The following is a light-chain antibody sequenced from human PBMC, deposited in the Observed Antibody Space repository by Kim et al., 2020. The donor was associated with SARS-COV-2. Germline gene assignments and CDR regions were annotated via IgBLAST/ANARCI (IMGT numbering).Light chain of an antibody. CDR2: RNN. Sequence: QSVLTQPPSASGTPGQRVTIPCSGSSSNIGSNTVNWYQQLPGTAPKLLMYRNNQRPSGVPDRFSGSKSGTSASLAISGLQSEDEADYYCAAWDDSLNGYVFGNGTKVTVL. V-gene: IGLV1-44*01. CDR3: AAWDDSLNGYV. J-gene: IGLJ1*01. CDR1: SSNIGSNT.